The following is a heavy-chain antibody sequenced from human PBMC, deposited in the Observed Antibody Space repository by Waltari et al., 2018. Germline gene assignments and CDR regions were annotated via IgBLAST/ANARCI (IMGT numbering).Heavy chain of an antibody. CDR1: GFTVSGKY. CDR2: IYSGGST. Sequence: EVQLVESGGGLIQPGGSLRLSCAASGFTVSGKYMIWVRQAPGKGLEWVSVIYSGGSTDYADAVKGRVTISRDTSRNTLYLQMNSLRAEDTAVYYCGSGSAWYGYFDLWGRGTLVTVSS. J-gene: IGHJ2*01. CDR3: GSGSAWYGYFDL. V-gene: IGHV3-53*01. D-gene: IGHD6-19*01.